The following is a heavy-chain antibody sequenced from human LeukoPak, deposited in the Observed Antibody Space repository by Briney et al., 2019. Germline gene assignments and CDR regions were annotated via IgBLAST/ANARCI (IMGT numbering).Heavy chain of an antibody. D-gene: IGHD2-2*02. CDR1: GFTFSSYS. J-gene: IGHJ3*02. Sequence: GGSLRLSCAASGFTFSSYSFSWVRQAPGKGLEWISHIRSTSETTHYADSVKGRFTISRGNSKNTLYLQMNSLRAEDTAVYYCAKGGPYTHRWADDAFDIWGQGTMVTVSS. CDR2: IRSTSETT. V-gene: IGHV3-23*01. CDR3: AKGGPYTHRWADDAFDI.